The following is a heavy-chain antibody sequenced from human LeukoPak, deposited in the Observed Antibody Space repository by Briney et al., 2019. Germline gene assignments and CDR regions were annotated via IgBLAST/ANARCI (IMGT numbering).Heavy chain of an antibody. CDR1: GYTFTSYG. CDR2: ISAYNGNT. D-gene: IGHD6-19*01. Sequence: ASVKVSCKASGYTFTSYGISWVRQAPGHGLEWMGWISAYNGNTNYAQKLQGRVTMTTDTSTSTAYMELRSLRSDDTAVYYCATTGYSSGWDQNWFDPWGQGTLVTVSS. J-gene: IGHJ5*02. CDR3: ATTGYSSGWDQNWFDP. V-gene: IGHV1-18*01.